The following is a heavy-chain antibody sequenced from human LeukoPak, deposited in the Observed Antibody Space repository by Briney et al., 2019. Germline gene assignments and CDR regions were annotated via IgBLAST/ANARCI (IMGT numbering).Heavy chain of an antibody. J-gene: IGHJ6*02. D-gene: IGHD1-26*01. CDR3: ARDLGARVGATTYYYYYYGMDV. CDR2: ISYDGSNK. V-gene: IGHV3-30-3*01. CDR1: GFTFSSYA. Sequence: GGSLRLSCAASGFTFSSYAMHWVRQAPGKGLEWVAVISYDGSNKYYADSVKGRFTISRDNSKNTLYLQMNSLRAEDTAVYYCARDLGARVGATTYYYYYYGMDVWGQGTTVTVSS.